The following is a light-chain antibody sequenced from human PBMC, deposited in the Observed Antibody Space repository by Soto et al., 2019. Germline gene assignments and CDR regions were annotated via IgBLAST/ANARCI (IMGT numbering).Light chain of an antibody. CDR1: QTISTY. Sequence: DIQITQSPSPLSASVGDRATITCRASQTISTYLNWHQQKPGKAPKLLTYGASSLQSGVPSRVSGSGSGTDFALTISSLQPEDFGTYCCQQSFSTPRTFGQGTKVEIK. V-gene: IGKV1-39*01. J-gene: IGKJ1*01. CDR3: QQSFSTPRT. CDR2: GAS.